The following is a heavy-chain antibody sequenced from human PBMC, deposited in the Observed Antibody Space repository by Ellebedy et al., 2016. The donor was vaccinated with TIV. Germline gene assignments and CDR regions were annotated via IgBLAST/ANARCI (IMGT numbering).Heavy chain of an antibody. CDR1: GFTFSSYA. J-gene: IGHJ6*02. D-gene: IGHD5-12*01. V-gene: IGHV3-23*01. CDR3: AKDYSGLRGLDV. Sequence: GESLKISCAASGFTFSSYAMSWVRQAPGKGLEWVSSLSGSGGSTYYADSVKGRFTISRDNSKNTLYLQMNSLRAEETAVYYCAKDYSGLRGLDVWGQGTTVTVSS. CDR2: LSGSGGST.